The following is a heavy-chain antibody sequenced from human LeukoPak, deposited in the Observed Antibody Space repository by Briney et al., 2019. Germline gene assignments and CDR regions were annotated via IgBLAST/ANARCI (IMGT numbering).Heavy chain of an antibody. CDR3: ARVRGYSYGYRADYFDY. CDR2: IIPIFGTA. CDR1: GSTFSSYA. Sequence: ASVKVSCKASGSTFSSYAISWVRQAPGQGLEWMGGIIPIFGTANYAQKFQGRVTITADESTSTAYMELSSLRSEDTAVYYCARVRGYSYGYRADYFDYWGQGTLVTVSS. J-gene: IGHJ4*02. V-gene: IGHV1-69*13. D-gene: IGHD5-18*01.